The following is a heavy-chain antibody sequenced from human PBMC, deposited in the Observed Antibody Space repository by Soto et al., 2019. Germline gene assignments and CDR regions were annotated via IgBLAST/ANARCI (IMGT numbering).Heavy chain of an antibody. CDR1: GFTFSSYA. J-gene: IGHJ4*02. V-gene: IGHV3-23*01. D-gene: IGHD2-8*01. CDR2: ISGSGGST. Sequence: GGSLRLSCAASGFTFSSYAMSWVRQAPGKGLEWVSAISGSGGSTYYADSVKGRFTISRDNSKNTLYLQMNSLRAEDTAVYYCAKDRVDIVLMVYAADYWGQGTLVTVSS. CDR3: AKDRVDIVLMVYAADY.